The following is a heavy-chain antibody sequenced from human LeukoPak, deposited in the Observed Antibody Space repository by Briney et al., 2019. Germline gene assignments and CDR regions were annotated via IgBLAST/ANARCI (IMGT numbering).Heavy chain of an antibody. Sequence: ASVKVSCKASGYTFTSYDINWVRQATGQGLEWMGWMNPNSGNTGYAQKFQGRVTITRNTSISTAYMELSSLRSEDTAVYYCARGCRVGATKRVYYYYMDVWGKGTTVTVSS. D-gene: IGHD1-26*01. J-gene: IGHJ6*03. V-gene: IGHV1-8*03. CDR1: GYTFTSYD. CDR2: MNPNSGNT. CDR3: ARGCRVGATKRVYYYYMDV.